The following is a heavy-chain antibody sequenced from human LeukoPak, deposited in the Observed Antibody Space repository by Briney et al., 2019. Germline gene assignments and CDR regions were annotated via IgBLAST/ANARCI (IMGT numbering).Heavy chain of an antibody. V-gene: IGHV3-21*04. CDR3: AKDKRGSGYYLFDY. CDR2: ISSSSSYI. CDR1: GFTFSSYS. J-gene: IGHJ4*02. D-gene: IGHD3-22*01. Sequence: GGSLRLSCAASGFTFSSYSMNWVRQAPGKGLEWVSSISSSSSYIYYADSMKGRFTIPRDNSKNTLYLQMNSLRAEDTAVYYCAKDKRGSGYYLFDYWGQGTLVTVSS.